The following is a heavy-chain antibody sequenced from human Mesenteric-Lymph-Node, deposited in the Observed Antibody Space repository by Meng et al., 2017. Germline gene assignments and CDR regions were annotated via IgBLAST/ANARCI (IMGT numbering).Heavy chain of an antibody. Sequence: GESLKISCAASGFTFSNAWMSWVRQAPGKGLEWVSSISSRGTYIYNADSVTGRFTISRDNAKNSLYLQLDSLRADDTAVYYCARDLSAFDIWGQGTMVTVSS. J-gene: IGHJ3*02. CDR2: ISSRGTYI. D-gene: IGHD2/OR15-2a*01. CDR1: GFTFSNAW. CDR3: ARDLSAFDI. V-gene: IGHV3-21*01.